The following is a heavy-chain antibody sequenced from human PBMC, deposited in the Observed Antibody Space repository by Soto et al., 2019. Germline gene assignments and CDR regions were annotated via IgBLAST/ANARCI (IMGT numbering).Heavy chain of an antibody. J-gene: IGHJ6*02. D-gene: IGHD3-9*01. CDR2: IYYSGST. CDR1: GGSISSSGYY. V-gene: IGHV4-39*01. CDR3: ASQGRGIFTGYDYYGMDV. Sequence: PSETLSLTCTVSGGSISSSGYYWGWIRQPPGKGLEWIGSIYYSGSTYYNPSRKSRVTISEDTPNNQFSLKLTAVTAADTAVYYCASQGRGIFTGYDYYGMDVWGQGTTVTVSS.